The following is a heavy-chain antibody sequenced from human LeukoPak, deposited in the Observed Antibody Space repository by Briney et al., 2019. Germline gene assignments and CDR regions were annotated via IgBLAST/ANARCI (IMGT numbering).Heavy chain of an antibody. J-gene: IGHJ4*02. D-gene: IGHD2-8*02. CDR1: GFTFSSYG. CDR2: IFPSGGEI. Sequence: GGSMRLSCEASGFTFSSYGMNWVRQPPGKGLEWVSSIFPSGGEIHYADSVRGRFTISRNNSKSTLSLQMNSLRAEDTAIYYCATYRQVLLPFESWGQGTLVTVSS. CDR3: ATYRQVLLPFES. V-gene: IGHV3-23*01.